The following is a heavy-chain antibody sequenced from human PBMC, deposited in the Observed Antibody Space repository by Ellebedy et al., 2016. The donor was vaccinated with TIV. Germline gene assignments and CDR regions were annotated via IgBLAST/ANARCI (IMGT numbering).Heavy chain of an antibody. CDR1: GGSISNSDYY. J-gene: IGHJ5*02. V-gene: IGHV4-39*07. CDR2: IYYSGSP. Sequence: MPGGSLRLSCTVSGGSISNSDYYWDWIRQPPGKGLEWIGSIYYSGSPYYNPSLKSRVTISVDTSKNQFSLNLSSVTAADTAVYYCARDPALPRGRFDTWGQGTLVTVSS. CDR3: ARDPALPRGRFDT.